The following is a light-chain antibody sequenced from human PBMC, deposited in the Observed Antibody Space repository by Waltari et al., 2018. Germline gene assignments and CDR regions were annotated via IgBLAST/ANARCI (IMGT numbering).Light chain of an antibody. CDR1: QSVSRA. J-gene: IGKJ1*01. V-gene: IGKV3-20*01. CDR3: QHYVRLPAT. CDR2: GAS. Sequence: EIVFTQSPGTMSFSPGERATLSCRASQSVSRALAWYQQKPGQAPRLLIYGASSRATGISDRFSGSGSGTDFSLTISRLEPEDFAVYYCQHYVRLPATFGQGTKVEIK.